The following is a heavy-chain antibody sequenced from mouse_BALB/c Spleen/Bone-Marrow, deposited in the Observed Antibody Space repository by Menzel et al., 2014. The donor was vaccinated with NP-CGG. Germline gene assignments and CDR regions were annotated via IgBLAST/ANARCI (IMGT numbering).Heavy chain of an antibody. J-gene: IGHJ2*01. V-gene: IGHV6-6*02. CDR1: GFTFSNYW. D-gene: IGHD2-10*02. CDR2: IRLKSNNYAT. Sequence: EVQRVESGGGLVQPGGSMKLSCVASGFTFSNYWMNWVRQSPEKGLEWVAEIRLKSNNYATHYAESVKGRFTISRDDSKSSFYLQMNNLRAEDTGIYYCSRRGYGNDYWGQGTTLTVSS. CDR3: SRRGYGNDY.